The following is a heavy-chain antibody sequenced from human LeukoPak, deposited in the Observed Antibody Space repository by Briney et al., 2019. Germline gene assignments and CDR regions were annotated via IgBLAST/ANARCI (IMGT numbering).Heavy chain of an antibody. Sequence: PSETLSLTCAVYGGSFSGYYWSWIRQPPGKGLEWIGEINHSGSTNYNPSLKSRVTISVDTSKNQFSLRLSSVTAADTAVYYCARERFGGSTLIDYWGQGTLVTVSS. CDR1: GGSFSGYY. V-gene: IGHV4-34*01. D-gene: IGHD3-10*01. J-gene: IGHJ4*02. CDR3: ARERFGGSTLIDY. CDR2: INHSGST.